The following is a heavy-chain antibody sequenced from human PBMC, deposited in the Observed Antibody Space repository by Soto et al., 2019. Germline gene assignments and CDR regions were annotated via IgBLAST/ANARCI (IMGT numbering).Heavy chain of an antibody. V-gene: IGHV4-59*01. J-gene: IGHJ3*01. D-gene: IGHD2-21*02. CDR2: IYDRGTT. Sequence: QVQLQESGPGLEKASETLSLTCTVSGGSMRGYYWSWIRQPPGKGLEWIGFIYDRGTTTYNPSLKSRGTISIDTSKNHFSLKLTAVTAADTAVYYCARVSHIGVGPAVRGAFDLWGQGTMITVPS. CDR3: ARVSHIGVGPAVRGAFDL. CDR1: GGSMRGYY.